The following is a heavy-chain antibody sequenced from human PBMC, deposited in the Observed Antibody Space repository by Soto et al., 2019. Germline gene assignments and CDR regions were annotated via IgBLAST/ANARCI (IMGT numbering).Heavy chain of an antibody. J-gene: IGHJ6*02. CDR2: ISGSGSST. D-gene: IGHD2-2*01. CDR1: GFTFSSYA. CDR3: AKDRCSSTSCYFYYYYYGMDV. V-gene: IGHV3-23*01. Sequence: GGSLRLSCAASGFTFSSYAMTWVRQAPGKGLEWVSVISGSGSSTYYADSVKGRFTISRDNSKNTLYLQMNSLRAEDTAVYYCAKDRCSSTSCYFYYYYYGMDVWGQGTTVTVSS.